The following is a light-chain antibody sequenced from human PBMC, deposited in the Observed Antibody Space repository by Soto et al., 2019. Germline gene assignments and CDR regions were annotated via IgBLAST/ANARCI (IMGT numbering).Light chain of an antibody. Sequence: QSALTQPASVSGSPGQSITISCTGSSSDVGTYNLVSWYQKHPGKAPKLIICESSKRPSGFSDRFSGFKSGNSSSLTISWLQAEDEADYYCCSFAAGGTLIFGGGTKLTVL. J-gene: IGLJ2*01. CDR3: CSFAAGGTLI. CDR1: SSDVGTYNL. V-gene: IGLV2-23*01. CDR2: ESS.